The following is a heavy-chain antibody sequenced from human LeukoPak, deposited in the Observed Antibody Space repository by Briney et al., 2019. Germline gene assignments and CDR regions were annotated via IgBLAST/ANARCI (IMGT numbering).Heavy chain of an antibody. J-gene: IGHJ3*01. Sequence: ASVKVSCKASGYTFNGYYIHWVRQAPGQGLEWMGWINPNSGGTNYAQKFQGRVTMTRDTSISTAYMELSRLRSDDTAVYYCARGLPAPEGLHAFDVWGQGTMVTVSS. CDR1: GYTFNGYY. CDR2: INPNSGGT. D-gene: IGHD6-13*01. CDR3: ARGLPAPEGLHAFDV. V-gene: IGHV1-2*02.